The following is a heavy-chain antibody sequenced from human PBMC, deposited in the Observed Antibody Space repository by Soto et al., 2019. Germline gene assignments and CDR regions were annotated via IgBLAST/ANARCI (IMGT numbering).Heavy chain of an antibody. Sequence: QVQLVQSETEVKKPGSAVRVSCKASGGTFNTYAMNWVRQAPGQGLEWMGGILPMFDRPRYAQKFQGRVTITVDEPTTTAYMELSSRRSDDTAVYYCTRSIGSWGVIGGFDYWGQGTLVTVSS. J-gene: IGHJ4*02. CDR1: GGTFNTYA. V-gene: IGHV1-69*01. CDR2: ILPMFDRP. CDR3: TRSIGSWGVIGGFDY. D-gene: IGHD3-16*02.